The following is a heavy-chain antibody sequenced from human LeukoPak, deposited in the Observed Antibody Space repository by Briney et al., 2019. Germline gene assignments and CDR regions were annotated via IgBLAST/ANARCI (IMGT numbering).Heavy chain of an antibody. CDR1: GFTFDDYA. CDR2: ISWNGGSI. Sequence: SLRLSCAASGFTFDDYAMHWVRQAPGKGLEWVSGISWNGGSICYADSVKGRFTISRDNAKNSLYLQMNSLRAEDTALYYCAKSXGTSRXNYXMDVWGQGTTVTVSS. J-gene: IGHJ6*02. D-gene: IGHD2-2*01. V-gene: IGHV3-9*01. CDR3: AKSXGTSRXNYXMDV.